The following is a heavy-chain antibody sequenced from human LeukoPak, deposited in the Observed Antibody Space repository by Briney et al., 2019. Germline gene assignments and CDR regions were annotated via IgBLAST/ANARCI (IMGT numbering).Heavy chain of an antibody. D-gene: IGHD3-22*01. J-gene: IGHJ4*02. Sequence: GGSLRLSCAASGFTVSSNYMSWVRQAPGKGLEWVSVIYSGGSTYYADSVKSRFTISRDNSKNTLYLQMNSLRAEDTAVYYCARALPDYYYDSSGYYQYYFDYWGQGTLVTVS. V-gene: IGHV3-53*01. CDR2: IYSGGST. CDR1: GFTVSSNY. CDR3: ARALPDYYYDSSGYYQYYFDY.